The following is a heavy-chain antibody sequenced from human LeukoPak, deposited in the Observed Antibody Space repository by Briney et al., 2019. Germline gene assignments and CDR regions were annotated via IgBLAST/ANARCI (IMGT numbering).Heavy chain of an antibody. Sequence: SVKVSCKASGGTFSSYAISWVRQAPGQGLEWIGGIIPIFGTANYAQKFQGRVTITTDESTSTAYMELSSLRSEDTAVYYCARAGYCGGDCYSGAFDIWGQGTMVTVSS. J-gene: IGHJ3*02. CDR2: IIPIFGTA. V-gene: IGHV1-69*05. D-gene: IGHD2-21*02. CDR1: GGTFSSYA. CDR3: ARAGYCGGDCYSGAFDI.